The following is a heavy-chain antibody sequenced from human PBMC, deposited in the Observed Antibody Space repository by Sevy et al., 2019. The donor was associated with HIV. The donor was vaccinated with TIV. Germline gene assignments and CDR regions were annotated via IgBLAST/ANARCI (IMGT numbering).Heavy chain of an antibody. CDR3: ARDPRIFGDYLLPYFDY. CDR2: IWYDGNNQ. CDR1: GFAFSDYG. V-gene: IGHV3-33*01. Sequence: GGSLRLSCVASGFAFSDYGMHWVRQAPGKGLEWVAVIWYDGNNQHYADSVRGRFTISRDNSKNTLYLQLSSLRAEDTAVYYCARDPRIFGDYLLPYFDYWGQGVLVTVSS. J-gene: IGHJ4*02. D-gene: IGHD4-17*01.